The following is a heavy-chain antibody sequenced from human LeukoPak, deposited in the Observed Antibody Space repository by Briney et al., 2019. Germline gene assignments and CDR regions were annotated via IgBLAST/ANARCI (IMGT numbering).Heavy chain of an antibody. Sequence: GGSLRLSCAASGFTFSSYDMSWVRQAPGKGLEWVSAIRGSGGSTHYADSVKGRLTITRDNSKNILYLQMNSLGAEDRAVYYCANNYYGSGSYNNPRGYWGQGTLVTVSS. CDR1: GFTFSSYD. J-gene: IGHJ4*02. CDR2: IRGSGGST. V-gene: IGHV3-23*01. CDR3: ANNYYGSGSYNNPRGY. D-gene: IGHD3-10*01.